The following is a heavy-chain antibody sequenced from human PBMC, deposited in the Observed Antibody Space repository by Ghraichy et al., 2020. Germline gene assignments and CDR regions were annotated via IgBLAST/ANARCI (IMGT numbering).Heavy chain of an antibody. CDR2: IYYSGST. Sequence: SETLSLTCTVSGGSISSYYWSWIRQPPGKGLEWIGYIYYSGSTNYNPSLKSRVTISVDTSKNQFSLKLSSVTAADTAVYYCARDRGIMVYWGQGTLVTVSS. CDR3: ARDRGIMVY. D-gene: IGHD1-26*01. V-gene: IGHV4-59*01. J-gene: IGHJ4*02. CDR1: GGSISSYY.